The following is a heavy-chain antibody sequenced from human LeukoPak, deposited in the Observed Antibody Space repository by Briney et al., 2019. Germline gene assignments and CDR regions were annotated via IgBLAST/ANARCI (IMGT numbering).Heavy chain of an antibody. CDR3: ARERSSQYWLHYYYYMDV. V-gene: IGHV3-7*01. CDR2: IKQDGSEK. J-gene: IGHJ6*03. Sequence: GGSLRLSCAASGFTFSSNWMSWVRQAPGKGLEWVANIKQDGSEKYYVDSVKGRFTISRDNAKNSLYLQMNSLRAEDTAVYYFARERSSQYWLHYYYYMDVWGKGTTVTVSS. D-gene: IGHD6-13*01. CDR1: GFTFSSNW.